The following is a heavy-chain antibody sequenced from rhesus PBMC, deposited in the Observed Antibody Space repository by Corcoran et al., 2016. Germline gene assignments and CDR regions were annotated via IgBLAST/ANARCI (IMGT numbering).Heavy chain of an antibody. CDR1: GGSISSNY. CDR2: ISGSGGST. V-gene: IGHV4-173*01. Sequence: QVQLQESGPGLVKPSETLSLTCAVSGGSISSNYWSWIRQPPGKGLEWIGRISGSGGSTNYTPTRKSRVTSSTDTSKNQFSLKLSSVTAADTAVYYCARDGAVLQYLDWLLFDYWGQGVLVTVSS. CDR3: ARDGAVLQYLDWLLFDY. D-gene: IGHD3-3*01. J-gene: IGHJ4*01.